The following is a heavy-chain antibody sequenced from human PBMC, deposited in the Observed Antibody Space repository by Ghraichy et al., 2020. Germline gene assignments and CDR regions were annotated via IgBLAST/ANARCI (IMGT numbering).Heavy chain of an antibody. D-gene: IGHD6-19*01. CDR2: INPNSGNT. Sequence: ASVKVSCKTSGYTFTNYDINWVRQAPGQGLEWMGWINPNSGNTGYAQKFQGRVTMTRNTSISTAYMELSSLRSEDTAVYYCARAEVTNTGYSSGWYYYFDYWGQGTLVTVSS. J-gene: IGHJ4*02. CDR1: GYTFTNYD. CDR3: ARAEVTNTGYSSGWYYYFDY. V-gene: IGHV1-8*01.